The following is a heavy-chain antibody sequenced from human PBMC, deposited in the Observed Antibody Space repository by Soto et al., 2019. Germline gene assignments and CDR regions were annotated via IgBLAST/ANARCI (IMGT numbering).Heavy chain of an antibody. CDR2: IWYDGSNK. J-gene: IGHJ2*01. CDR1: GFTFSSYG. V-gene: IGHV3-33*01. Sequence: QVQLVESGGGVVQPGRSLRLSCAASGFTFSSYGMQWVRQAPGKGLEWVAVIWYDGSNKYYADSVKGRFTISRDNSKNTLYLQMNSLRAEDTAVYYCARAPGIAVAGPHWYFDLWGRGTLVTVSS. CDR3: ARAPGIAVAGPHWYFDL. D-gene: IGHD6-19*01.